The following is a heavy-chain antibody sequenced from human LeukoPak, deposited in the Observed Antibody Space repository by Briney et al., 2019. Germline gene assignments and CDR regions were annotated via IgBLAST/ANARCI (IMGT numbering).Heavy chain of an antibody. Sequence: ASVKVSCKTSGYTFTSYAMHWVRKAPGQRLEWIGWINAGNGNTKYSQEFQGRVTITRDTSASTAYMELSSLRSEDMAVYYCAGEGADDFWSGYNWFDPWGQGTLVTVSS. CDR3: AGEGADDFWSGYNWFDP. V-gene: IGHV1-3*03. CDR2: INAGNGNT. D-gene: IGHD3-3*01. J-gene: IGHJ5*02. CDR1: GYTFTSYA.